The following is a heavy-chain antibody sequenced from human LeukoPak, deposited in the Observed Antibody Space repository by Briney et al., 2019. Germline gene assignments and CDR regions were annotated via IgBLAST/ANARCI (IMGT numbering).Heavy chain of an antibody. CDR2: INPNSGGT. D-gene: IGHD5-24*01. CDR1: GYTFTNYG. V-gene: IGHV1-2*02. J-gene: IGHJ5*02. Sequence: GASVKVSCKASGYTFTNYGISWVRQAPGQGLEWMGWINPNSGGTNYAQKFQGRVTMTRDTSISTAYMELSRLRSDDTAVYYCASVEMATIYHWGQGTLVTVSS. CDR3: ASVEMATIYH.